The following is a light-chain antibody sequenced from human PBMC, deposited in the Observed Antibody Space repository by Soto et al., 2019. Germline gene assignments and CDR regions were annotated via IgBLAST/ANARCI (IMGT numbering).Light chain of an antibody. CDR1: QSIGTY. J-gene: IGKJ4*02. CDR2: DAS. Sequence: EIVLTQSPATLSLSPGERATLSCRASQSIGTYLAWYQQKPGQAPRLLIYDASNRATGIPARFSGGGSGTDFTLTISSLEPEDFAVYYCQQRNPLTFGGWTRWIA. CDR3: QQRNPLT. V-gene: IGKV3-11*01.